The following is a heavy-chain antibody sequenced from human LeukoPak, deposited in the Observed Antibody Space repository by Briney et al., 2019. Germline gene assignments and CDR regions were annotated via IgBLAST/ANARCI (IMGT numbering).Heavy chain of an antibody. CDR1: GYPFTGYY. CDR2: VNPRNGGT. Sequence: ASVKVSCKASGYPFTGYYVHWVQQAPGHGLEWMGWVNPRNGGTHSAQKFQGRLSMTGDTSTTTAYMELSGLTSDDTAVYYCATGAQYGLWGVPYFYYMHVWGKGTTVTVSS. J-gene: IGHJ6*03. D-gene: IGHD3-10*01. V-gene: IGHV1-2*02. CDR3: ATGAQYGLWGVPYFYYMHV.